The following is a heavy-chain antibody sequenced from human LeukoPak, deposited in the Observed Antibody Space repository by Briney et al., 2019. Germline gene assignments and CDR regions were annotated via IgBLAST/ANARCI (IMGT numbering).Heavy chain of an antibody. V-gene: IGHV3-30*03. D-gene: IGHD3-9*01. CDR3: AREGHYDILTGYSPVEYYYYYMDV. Sequence: WGSLRLSCAASGFTFSSYVMSWVRQAPAKGLEWVAVMSYDGNDKHYAASVKGRFTISRDNSKSTVYLQMNSLRGDDTAVYYCAREGHYDILTGYSPVEYYYYYMDVWGKGTTVSVSS. CDR1: GFTFSSYV. CDR2: MSYDGNDK. J-gene: IGHJ6*03.